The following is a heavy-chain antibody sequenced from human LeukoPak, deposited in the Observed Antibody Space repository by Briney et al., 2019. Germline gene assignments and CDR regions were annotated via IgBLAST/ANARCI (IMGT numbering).Heavy chain of an antibody. D-gene: IGHD4-11*01. CDR2: IIPIFGTA. CDR1: GGTFSSYA. CDR3: ARVKSETVTTPIQPFDY. J-gene: IGHJ4*02. Sequence: SVKVSCKASGGTFSSYAISWVRQAPGQGPEWMGGIIPIFGTANYAQKFQGRVRITADESTSTAYMELSSLRSEDTAEYYCARVKSETVTTPIQPFDYWGQGTLVTVSS. V-gene: IGHV1-69*01.